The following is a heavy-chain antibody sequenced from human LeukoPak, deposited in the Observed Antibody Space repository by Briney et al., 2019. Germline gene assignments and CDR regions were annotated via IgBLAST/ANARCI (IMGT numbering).Heavy chain of an antibody. CDR3: ARDQEGFDY. Sequence: ASVKVSCKASGYTFTSNYIHWVRQAPGQGLEWMGMIYPRDGSTSYAQKFQGRVTVTRDTSSSTVHMELSGLRSEDTAVYYCARDQEGFDYWGQGTLVTVSS. J-gene: IGHJ4*02. CDR1: GYTFTSNY. CDR2: IYPRDGST. V-gene: IGHV1-46*01.